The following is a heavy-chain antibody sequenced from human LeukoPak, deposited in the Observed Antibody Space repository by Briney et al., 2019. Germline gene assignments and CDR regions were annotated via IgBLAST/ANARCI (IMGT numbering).Heavy chain of an antibody. D-gene: IGHD2/OR15-2a*01. V-gene: IGHV4-34*01. Sequence: PSETLSLTCAVYGGSFSGYYWSWIRQPPGKGLEWIGEINHSGSTNYNPSLKSRVTISVDTSKNQFSLKLSSVTAADTAAYYCARDGLSRAFDIWGQGTMVTVSS. CDR1: GGSFSGYY. J-gene: IGHJ3*02. CDR3: ARDGLSRAFDI. CDR2: INHSGST.